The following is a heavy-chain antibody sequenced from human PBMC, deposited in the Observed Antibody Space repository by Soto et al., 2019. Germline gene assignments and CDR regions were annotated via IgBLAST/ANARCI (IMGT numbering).Heavy chain of an antibody. CDR2: INPSGGST. V-gene: IGHV1-46*03. CDR1: GYTFTSYY. CDR3: ARGYCSSTSCLSSHNWFDP. Sequence: ASVKVSCKASGYTFTSYYMHWVRQAPGQGLEWMGIINPSGGSTSYAQKFQGRVTMTRDTSTSTVYMELSSLRSEDTAVYYCARGYCSSTSCLSSHNWFDPWGQGTXVTVSS. J-gene: IGHJ5*02. D-gene: IGHD2-2*01.